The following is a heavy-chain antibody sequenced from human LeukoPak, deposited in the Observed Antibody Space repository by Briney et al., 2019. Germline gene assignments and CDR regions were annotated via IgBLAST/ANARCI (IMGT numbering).Heavy chain of an antibody. D-gene: IGHD1-1*01. CDR3: ARDSLTGTYAFDI. Sequence: GKSLRLSCAASGFTFSSYDIHWVRQAPGKGLEWVTLISSDGNTKHYSDSVKGRFTISRDNSKNTLYLQMNSLRVEDTAAYYCARDSLTGTYAFDIWGQGTMVTVSS. CDR2: ISSDGNTK. V-gene: IGHV3-30-3*01. CDR1: GFTFSSYD. J-gene: IGHJ3*02.